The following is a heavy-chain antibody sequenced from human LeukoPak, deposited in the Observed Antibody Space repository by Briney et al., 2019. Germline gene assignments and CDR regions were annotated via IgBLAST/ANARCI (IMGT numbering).Heavy chain of an antibody. CDR2: IYPGDSDN. J-gene: IGHJ3*02. CDR1: GYSFTSHW. D-gene: IGHD2-21*01. V-gene: IGHV5-51*01. CDR3: ARLDRADCGGSSGSRGSGACDI. Sequence: GESLNISCTASGYSFTSHWIGWVRQSAGNRLGWVANIYPGDSDNRYSTSLRGQVTKSADKSFSTAYWKWNTLKASDTAVCYCARLDRADCGGSSGSRGSGACDIWGQGTMVTVSS.